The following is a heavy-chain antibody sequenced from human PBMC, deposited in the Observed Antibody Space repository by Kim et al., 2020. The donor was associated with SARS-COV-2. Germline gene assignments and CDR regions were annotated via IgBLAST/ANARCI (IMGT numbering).Heavy chain of an antibody. CDR1: GFTFSNYG. CDR3: ASAGGGFGQLFAFDD. D-gene: IGHD3-10*01. V-gene: IGHV3-33*01. J-gene: IGHJ4*02. Sequence: GGSLRLSCAASGFTFSNYGMHWVRQAPGKGLEWVAVIWYDGSNKYYADSVKVRFTISRDNFKNTLYLQMNSLRAEDTAIYYCASAGGGFGQLFAFDDWGQGTLVTVSS. CDR2: IWYDGSNK.